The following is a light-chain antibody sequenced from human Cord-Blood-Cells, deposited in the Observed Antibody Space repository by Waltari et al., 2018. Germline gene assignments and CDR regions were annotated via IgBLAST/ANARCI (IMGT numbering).Light chain of an antibody. V-gene: IGKV1D-43*01. J-gene: IGKJ4*01. CDR3: QQYYSTPLT. CDR1: QGISSY. Sequence: AIRMTQSPISLSASVGDRITITCWASQGISSYLAWYQPKPAKAPKPFIYYASSLKSGVPSRFSGCGSGTDYTLTISSLQPEDFATYYCQQYYSTPLTFGGGTKVEIK. CDR2: YAS.